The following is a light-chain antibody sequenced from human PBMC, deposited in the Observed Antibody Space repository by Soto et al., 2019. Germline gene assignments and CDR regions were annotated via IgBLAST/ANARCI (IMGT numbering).Light chain of an antibody. CDR1: SRHSRYA. V-gene: IGLV4-69*01. J-gene: IGLJ2*01. CDR3: QTWGAGIRV. CDR2: VNSDGSH. Sequence: QLVLTQSPSAXXXXXXXXXXTCTLSSRHSRYAIAWHQQQPEKGPRYLMKVNSDGSHNKGDGIPDRFSGSSSGAERYLTISSLQSEDEADYYCQTWGAGIRVFGGGTKLTVL.